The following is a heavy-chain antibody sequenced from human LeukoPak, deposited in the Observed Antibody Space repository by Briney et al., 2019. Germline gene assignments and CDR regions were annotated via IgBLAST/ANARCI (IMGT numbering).Heavy chain of an antibody. J-gene: IGHJ3*02. D-gene: IGHD6-13*01. CDR2: IYYSGST. V-gene: IGHV4-59*01. CDR1: GGSISSYY. Sequence: SETLSPTCTVSGGSISSYYWSWIRQPPGKGLEWIGYIYYSGSTNYNPSLKSRVTISVDTSKNQFSLKLSSVTAADTAVYYCARVPSSWYPAFDIWGQGTMVTVS. CDR3: ARVPSSWYPAFDI.